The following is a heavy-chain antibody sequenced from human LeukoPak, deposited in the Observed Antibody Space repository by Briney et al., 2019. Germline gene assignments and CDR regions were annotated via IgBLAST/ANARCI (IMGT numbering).Heavy chain of an antibody. D-gene: IGHD3-9*01. CDR2: ISSSSSYI. J-gene: IGHJ3*02. CDR1: GFTFSSYS. V-gene: IGHV3-21*01. CDR3: ARRGYDILTGLAFDI. Sequence: PGGSLRLSCAASGFTFSSYSMNWVRQAPGKGLEWGSSISSSSSYIYYADSVKGRFTISRDNAKNSLYLQMNSLRAEDTAVYYCARRGYDILTGLAFDIWGQGTMVTVSS.